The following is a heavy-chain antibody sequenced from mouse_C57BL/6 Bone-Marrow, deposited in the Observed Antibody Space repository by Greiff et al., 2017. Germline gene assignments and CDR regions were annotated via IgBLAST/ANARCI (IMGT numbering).Heavy chain of an antibody. CDR2: INPSSGCT. D-gene: IGHD1-1*01. CDR3: ASYGSSSLYHFDY. CDR1: DYTFPSYW. Sequence: QVQLQQSGAELAKPGASVKLSCKASDYTFPSYWMPWVKQRPGQGLELIGYINPSSGCTKYNQKFKDQATLTADKSSSTAYMQLSSLTYEDSAVYYCASYGSSSLYHFDYWGQGTTLTVSS. V-gene: IGHV1-7*01. J-gene: IGHJ2*01.